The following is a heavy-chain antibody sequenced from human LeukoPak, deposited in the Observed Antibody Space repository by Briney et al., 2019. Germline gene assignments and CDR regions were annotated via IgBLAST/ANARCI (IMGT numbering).Heavy chain of an antibody. D-gene: IGHD6-13*01. CDR1: GGSVSSGSYY. V-gene: IGHV4-61*01. CDR2: IYCSGST. CDR3: ASWYSSSWSHAFDI. J-gene: IGHJ3*02. Sequence: ASETLSLTCTVSGGSVSSGSYYWSWIRQPPGKGLEWIGYIYCSGSTNYNPSLKSRVTISVDTSKNQFSLKLSSVTAADTAVYYCASWYSSSWSHAFDIWGQGTMVTVSS.